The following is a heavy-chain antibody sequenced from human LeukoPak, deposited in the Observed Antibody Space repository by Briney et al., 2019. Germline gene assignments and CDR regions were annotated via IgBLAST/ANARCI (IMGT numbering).Heavy chain of an antibody. V-gene: IGHV3-30*04. Sequence: GRSLRLSCAASGFTFSNYPMQWVRQAPGKGLEWVALISYDGSNKYYADSVKGRFTISRDNSKNTLYLQMNSLRAEDTAVYYCARGSGSYLYYCDPWGQGTRVSVSS. D-gene: IGHD1-26*01. CDR1: GFTFSNYP. CDR3: ARGSGSYLYYCDP. CDR2: ISYDGSNK. J-gene: IGHJ5*02.